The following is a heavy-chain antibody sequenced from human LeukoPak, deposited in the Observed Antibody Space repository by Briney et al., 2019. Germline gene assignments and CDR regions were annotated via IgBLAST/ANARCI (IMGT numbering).Heavy chain of an antibody. Sequence: SETLSLTCAVYGGSFSGYYWSWIRQPPGKGLEWIGEINHSGSSNYNPSLKSRLTISVDTSKNQFSLKMNSVTAADTAVYYCARAPTPPTVALPFDCWGQGTLVTVSS. CDR2: INHSGSS. V-gene: IGHV4-34*01. J-gene: IGHJ4*02. CDR1: GGSFSGYY. CDR3: ARAPTPPTVALPFDC. D-gene: IGHD6-19*01.